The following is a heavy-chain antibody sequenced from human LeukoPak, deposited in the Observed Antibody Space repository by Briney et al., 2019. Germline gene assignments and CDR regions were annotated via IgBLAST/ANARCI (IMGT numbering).Heavy chain of an antibody. CDR3: VRVAKERVGGVYYFDY. CDR1: GFTFSDYD. V-gene: IGHV3-13*01. Sequence: AGGSLRLSCAASGFTFSDYDMHWVRQATGKGLEWASAIGTAGDTYYTGSVKGRFTISRENAKNPLYLQMNSLRAGDTAVYYCVRVAKERVGGVYYFDYWGQGTPVTVSS. D-gene: IGHD1-1*01. J-gene: IGHJ4*02. CDR2: IGTAGDT.